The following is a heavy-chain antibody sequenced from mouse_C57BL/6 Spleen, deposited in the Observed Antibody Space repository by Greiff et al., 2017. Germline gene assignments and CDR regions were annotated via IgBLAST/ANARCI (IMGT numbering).Heavy chain of an antibody. D-gene: IGHD2-3*01. V-gene: IGHV3-1*01. CDR2: ISYSGST. Sequence: DVQLQESGPGMVKPSQSLSLTCTVTGYSITSGYDWHWIRHFPGNKLEWMGYISYSGSTNYNPSLKSRISITHDTSKNHFFLKLNSVTTEDTATYYCARGGLLAWFAYWGQGTLVTVSA. J-gene: IGHJ3*01. CDR1: GYSITSGYD. CDR3: ARGGLLAWFAY.